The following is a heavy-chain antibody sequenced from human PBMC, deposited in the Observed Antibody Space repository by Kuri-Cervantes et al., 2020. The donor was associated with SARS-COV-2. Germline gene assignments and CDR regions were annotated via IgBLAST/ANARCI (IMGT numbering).Heavy chain of an antibody. Sequence: GESLKISCVASGFTFRNYAMSWVRQAPGKGLEWVSSLGDTGASTYYADSVKGRFTISRDNAKNSLYLQMNSLRAEDTAVYYCARMDYDFWSGYYPKGGFDPWGQGTLVTVSS. CDR1: GFTFRNYA. J-gene: IGHJ5*02. V-gene: IGHV3-21*01. CDR3: ARMDYDFWSGYYPKGGFDP. CDR2: LGDTGAST. D-gene: IGHD3-3*01.